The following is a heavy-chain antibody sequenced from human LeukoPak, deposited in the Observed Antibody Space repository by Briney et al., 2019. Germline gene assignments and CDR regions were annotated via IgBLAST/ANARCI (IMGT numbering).Heavy chain of an antibody. CDR2: IIPIFGTA. CDR3: ARVADGYNYYFDY. Sequence: SVKVSCKASGGTFSSYAISWVRQAPGQGLEWMGGIIPIFGTANYAQKIQGRVTITADESTSTAYMELSSLRSEDTAVYYCARVADGYNYYFDYWGQGTLVTVSS. V-gene: IGHV1-69*13. CDR1: GGTFSSYA. J-gene: IGHJ4*02. D-gene: IGHD5-24*01.